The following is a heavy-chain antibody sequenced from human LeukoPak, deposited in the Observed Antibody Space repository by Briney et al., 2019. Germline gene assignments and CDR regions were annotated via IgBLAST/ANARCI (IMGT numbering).Heavy chain of an antibody. D-gene: IGHD5-12*01. Sequence: PGGPLRLSCAASGFTFSSYEMNWVRQAPGKGLEWVSYISSSGDTIYYADSVKGRFTISRDNAKNSLYLQMNSLRAEDTAVYYCARERGYSGYDYFIDSPSDSWGQGTLVTVSS. V-gene: IGHV3-48*03. CDR3: ARERGYSGYDYFIDSPSDS. CDR1: GFTFSSYE. J-gene: IGHJ4*02. CDR2: ISSSGDTI.